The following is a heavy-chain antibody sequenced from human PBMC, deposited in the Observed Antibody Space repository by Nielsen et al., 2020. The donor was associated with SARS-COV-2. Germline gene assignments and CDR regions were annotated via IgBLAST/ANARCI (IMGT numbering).Heavy chain of an antibody. J-gene: IGHJ4*02. CDR2: ISAYNGNT. CDR3: ARDPSYYYDSSGLGY. CDR1: GYTFTSYG. V-gene: IGHV1-18*01. Sequence: ASVKVSCKASGYTFTSYGISWVRQAPGQGLEWMGWISAYNGNTNYAQKLQGRVTMTTDTSTSTAYMELRSPRSDDTAVYYCARDPSYYYDSSGLGYWGQGTLVTVSS. D-gene: IGHD3-22*01.